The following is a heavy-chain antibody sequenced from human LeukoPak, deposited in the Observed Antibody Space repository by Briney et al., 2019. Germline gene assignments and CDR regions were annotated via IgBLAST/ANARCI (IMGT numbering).Heavy chain of an antibody. V-gene: IGHV3-73*01. CDR1: GFTFSGSA. CDR2: IRSKANGYAT. CDR3: ARDHHRRLYDSQARDTFDI. Sequence: GGSLRLSCAASGFTFSGSAMHWVRQASGKGLEWVGRIRSKANGYATAYAASVKGRFTISRDNAKNSLYLQMNSLRAEDTAVYYCARDHHRRLYDSQARDTFDIWGQGTMVTVSS. J-gene: IGHJ3*02. D-gene: IGHD3-22*01.